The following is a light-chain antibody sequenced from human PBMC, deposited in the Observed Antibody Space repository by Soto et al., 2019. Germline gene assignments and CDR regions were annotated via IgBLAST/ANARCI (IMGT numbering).Light chain of an antibody. CDR1: QSVSSNY. J-gene: IGKJ1*01. CDR2: GAS. V-gene: IGKV3-20*01. CDR3: QQYSTYSRT. Sequence: NVLAPFPATPFFSPGGKANLPCQASQSVSSNYLAWYQQKPGQAPRLLIYGASNRATGIPDRFSGSGSGTDFTLTISSLQRDDFATYYCQQYSTYSRTFGQGTKVDIK.